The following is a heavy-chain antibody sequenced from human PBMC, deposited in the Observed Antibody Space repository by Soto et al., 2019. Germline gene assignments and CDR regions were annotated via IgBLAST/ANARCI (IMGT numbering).Heavy chain of an antibody. Sequence: LSLTCTVSGGSISSYYWSWIRQPPGKGLEWIGYIYYSGSTNYNPSLKSRVTISVDTSKNQFSLKLSSVTAADTAVYYCAREGYSYGLYYFDYWGQGTLVTVSS. CDR2: IYYSGST. CDR3: AREGYSYGLYYFDY. V-gene: IGHV4-59*01. D-gene: IGHD5-18*01. CDR1: GGSISSYY. J-gene: IGHJ4*02.